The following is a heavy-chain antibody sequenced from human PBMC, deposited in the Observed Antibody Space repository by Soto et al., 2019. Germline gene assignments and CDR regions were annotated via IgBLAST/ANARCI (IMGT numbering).Heavy chain of an antibody. Sequence: EVQLAESGGGLVQPGGSLKLSCAASGFTFSGSAMHWVRQASGKGLEWVGRIRSKANSYATAYAASVKGSFTISRDDSKNTAYLQMNSLKTEDTAVYYCIVVAETYYYYGMDVWGQGTTVTVSS. CDR2: IRSKANSYAT. CDR1: GFTFSGSA. J-gene: IGHJ6*02. V-gene: IGHV3-73*02. CDR3: IVVAETYYYYGMDV. D-gene: IGHD2-15*01.